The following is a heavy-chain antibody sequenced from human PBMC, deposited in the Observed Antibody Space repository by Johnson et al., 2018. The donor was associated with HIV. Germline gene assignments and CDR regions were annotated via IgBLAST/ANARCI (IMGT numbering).Heavy chain of an antibody. J-gene: IGHJ3*02. D-gene: IGHD3-22*01. Sequence: VQLVESGGGVVQPGRSLRLSCAASGFTFSSYAMHWVRQAPGKGLEGVAVISYDGSNKYYADRVKGRFTISRNKAKKSLYMQMNSLRAEYTAVYYRARAHRYYYDTDTMDAFDIWGQGTMVTVSS. CDR1: GFTFSSYA. CDR3: ARAHRYYYDTDTMDAFDI. CDR2: ISYDGSNK. V-gene: IGHV3-30*04.